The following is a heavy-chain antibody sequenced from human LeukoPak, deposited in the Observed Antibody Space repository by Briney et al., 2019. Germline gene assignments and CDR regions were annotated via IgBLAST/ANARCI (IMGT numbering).Heavy chain of an antibody. V-gene: IGHV1-2*02. CDR3: ARVASGHNYGSWFDP. Sequence: ASVKVSCKTSGFTFTGYYIRWVRQAPGQGLEWMGLINPNSGGTNYAQKFQGRVTLTRDTSISTAYMDLSSLRSDDTALYYCARVASGHNYGSWFDPWGQGTLVTVSS. J-gene: IGHJ5*02. CDR2: INPNSGGT. D-gene: IGHD3-10*01. CDR1: GFTFTGYY.